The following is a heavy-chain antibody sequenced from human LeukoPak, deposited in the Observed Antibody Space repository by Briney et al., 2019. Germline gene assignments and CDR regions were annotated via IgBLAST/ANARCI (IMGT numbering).Heavy chain of an antibody. J-gene: IGHJ4*02. V-gene: IGHV4-39*07. D-gene: IGHD1-26*01. CDR3: ARVSDGRAFDC. CDR1: GGSITSANYY. CDR2: IYYTGGT. Sequence: SETLSLTCTVSGGSITSANYYWACIRQPPGKGLEWIGSIYYTGGTYYNPSLKSRVTISVDTSKNQFSLNLSSVTAADTAVYYCARVSDGRAFDCWGQGTLVTVSS.